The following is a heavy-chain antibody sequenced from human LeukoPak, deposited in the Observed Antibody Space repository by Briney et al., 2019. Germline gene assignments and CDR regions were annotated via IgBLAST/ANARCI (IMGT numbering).Heavy chain of an antibody. V-gene: IGHV3-30-3*01. CDR3: ARDFGYCSSTSCYGSYYYYYGMDV. CDR1: GFTFSSYA. Sequence: GRSLRLSCAASGFTFSSYAMHWVRQAPGKGLEWVAVISYDGSNKYYADSVKGRFTISRDNSKNTLYLQMNSLRAEDTAVYYCARDFGYCSSTSCYGSYYYYYGMDVWGQGTTVTVSS. CDR2: ISYDGSNK. J-gene: IGHJ6*02. D-gene: IGHD2-2*01.